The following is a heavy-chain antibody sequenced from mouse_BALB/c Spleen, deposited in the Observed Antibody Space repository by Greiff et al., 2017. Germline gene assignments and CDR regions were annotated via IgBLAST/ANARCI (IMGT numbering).Heavy chain of an antibody. Sequence: EVKLMESGGGLVQPGGSLRLSCATSGFTFTDYYMSWVRQPPGKALEWLGFIRNKANGYTTEYSASVKGRFTISRDNSQSILYLQMNTLRAEDSATYYCASDGYYWYFDVWGAGTTVTVSS. CDR2: IRNKANGYTT. V-gene: IGHV7-3*02. CDR1: GFTFTDYY. D-gene: IGHD2-2*01. CDR3: ASDGYYWYFDV. J-gene: IGHJ1*01.